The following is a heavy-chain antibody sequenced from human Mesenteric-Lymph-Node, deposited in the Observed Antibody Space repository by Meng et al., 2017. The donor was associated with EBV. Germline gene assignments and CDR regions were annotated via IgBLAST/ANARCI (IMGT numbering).Heavy chain of an antibody. V-gene: IGHV4-39*01. J-gene: IGHJ4*02. CDR1: GGSIFSSSYY. D-gene: IGHD2-21*01. CDR3: ARLPLEVEVIAPSY. Sequence: QLQLQESGPGLVKASETLSLTCPVSGGSIFSSSYYWGWIRQPPGKGLEWIGSIHYSGTTYYNPSLKSRLAISVDTPKNQFSLKLSSVTAAGTAVYYCARLPLEVEVIAPSYWGPGTLVTVSS. CDR2: IHYSGTT.